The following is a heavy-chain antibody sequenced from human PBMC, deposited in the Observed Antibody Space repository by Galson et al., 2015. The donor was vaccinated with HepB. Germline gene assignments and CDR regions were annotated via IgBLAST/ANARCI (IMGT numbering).Heavy chain of an antibody. J-gene: IGHJ4*02. CDR1: GLTFGDYA. V-gene: IGHV3-49*03. CDR2: IRSKPYGGTT. Sequence: SLRLSCAASGLTFGDYALTWFRQAPGKGLEWVSLIRSKPYGGTTEYAPSVKGRFTISQDDSKSIAFLQMNSLRTEDTAVYYCTRVSRNMYFDVSGIFDIWGQGTLVTGSS. CDR3: TRVSRNMYFDVSGIFDI. D-gene: IGHD2-8*01.